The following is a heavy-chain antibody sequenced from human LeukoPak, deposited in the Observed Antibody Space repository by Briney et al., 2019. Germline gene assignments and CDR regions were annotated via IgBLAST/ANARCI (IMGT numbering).Heavy chain of an antibody. D-gene: IGHD4-17*01. J-gene: IGHJ5*02. CDR1: GGTFSSYA. CDR3: ARVSQSYGDYVWFDP. V-gene: IGHV1-69*13. CDR2: IIPIFGTA. Sequence: ASVEVSCKASGGTFSSYAISWVRQAPGQGLEWMGGIIPIFGTANYAQKFQGRVTITADESTSTAYMELSSLRSEDTAVYYCARVSQSYGDYVWFDPWGQGTLVTVSS.